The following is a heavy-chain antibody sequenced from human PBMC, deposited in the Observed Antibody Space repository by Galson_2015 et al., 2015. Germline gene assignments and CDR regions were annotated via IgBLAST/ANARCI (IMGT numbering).Heavy chain of an antibody. V-gene: IGHV3-33*01. D-gene: IGHD3-22*01. CDR2: IWYDGSNK. J-gene: IGHJ4*02. CDR1: GFTFSSYG. CDR3: AREGEYYDSSGYQWAFDY. Sequence: SLRLSCAASGFTFSSYGMHWVRQAPGKGLEWVAVIWYDGSNKYYADSVKGRFTISRDNSKTTLYLQMNSLRAEDTAVYYCAREGEYYDSSGYQWAFDYWGQGTLVTVSS.